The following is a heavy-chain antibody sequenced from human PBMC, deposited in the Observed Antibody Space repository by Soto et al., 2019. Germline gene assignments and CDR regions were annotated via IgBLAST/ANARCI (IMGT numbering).Heavy chain of an antibody. CDR3: ARVVGDMGVWFGELYTSYYGMDV. Sequence: ASVKVSCKASGYTFTGYYMHWVRQAPGQGLEWMGWINPNSGGTNYAQKFQGWVTMTRDTSISTAYMELSRLRSDDTAVYYCARVVGDMGVWFGELYTSYYGMDVWGQGTTVTVSS. V-gene: IGHV1-2*04. CDR2: INPNSGGT. D-gene: IGHD3-10*01. J-gene: IGHJ6*02. CDR1: GYTFTGYY.